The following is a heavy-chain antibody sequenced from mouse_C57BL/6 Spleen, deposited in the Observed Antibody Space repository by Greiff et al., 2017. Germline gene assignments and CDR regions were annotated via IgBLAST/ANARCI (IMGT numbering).Heavy chain of an antibody. CDR2: IDPDSGGT. D-gene: IGHD3-3*01. J-gene: IGHJ3*01. CDR1: GYTFTSYW. CDR3: ARWGGYPFGD. Sequence: QGQLQQPGAELVKPGASVKLSCKASGYTFTSYWMHWVKQRPGRGLEWIGRIDPDSGGTKYNEKFKGKAPLTVDKASSTAYMQRSSLTSEDSAVFYGARWGGYPFGDRGQGTRVT. V-gene: IGHV1-72*01.